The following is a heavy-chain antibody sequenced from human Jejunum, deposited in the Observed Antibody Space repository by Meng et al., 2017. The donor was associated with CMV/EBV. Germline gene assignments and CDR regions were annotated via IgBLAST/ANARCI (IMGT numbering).Heavy chain of an antibody. J-gene: IGHJ5*02. D-gene: IGHD3-9*01. Sequence: QLQMGESGPGLVKPSETLSLTCKVSGVSISRTDYYWGWVRQSPGKGLEWIGTIYYSGNTYYNPSLKSRVTISLDMSKNQFSLRLSSVTAADTAIYYCASDIAFAWFYSWGQGTLVTVSS. CDR3: ASDIAFAWFYS. V-gene: IGHV4-39*07. CDR2: IYYSGNT. CDR1: GVSISRTDYY.